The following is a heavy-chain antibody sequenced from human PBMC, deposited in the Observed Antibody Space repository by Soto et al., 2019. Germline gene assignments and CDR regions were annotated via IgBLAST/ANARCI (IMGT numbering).Heavy chain of an antibody. D-gene: IGHD3-10*01. CDR3: ARSRNYYGSGDY. CDR1: GDSVSNGDYY. CDR2: IYYTGDT. Sequence: QAQLQESGPGLVKPWETLSLTCTVSGDSVSNGDYYWSWLRQPPGKGLEWIGYIYYTGDTNYNPSLKSRVTISVDTSKSQFSLKLTSITAADTAVYYCARSRNYYGSGDYWGQGTLVTVSS. J-gene: IGHJ4*02. V-gene: IGHV4-61*08.